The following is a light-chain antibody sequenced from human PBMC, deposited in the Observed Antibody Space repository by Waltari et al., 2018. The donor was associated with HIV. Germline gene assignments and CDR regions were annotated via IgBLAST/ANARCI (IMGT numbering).Light chain of an antibody. CDR3: CSYATSSTLV. Sequence: QSALTQPASVSGSPGQSITISCTGTSSDVGYYGLVSWYPQHPGTAPKLRIYEGNKRPSGISNRFSGSKSGNTASLTISGLQAEDEADYYCCSYATSSTLVFGGGTNLTVL. J-gene: IGLJ2*01. CDR1: SSDVGYYGL. V-gene: IGLV2-23*01. CDR2: EGN.